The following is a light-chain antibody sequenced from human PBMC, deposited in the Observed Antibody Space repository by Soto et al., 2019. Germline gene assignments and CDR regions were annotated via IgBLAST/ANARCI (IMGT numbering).Light chain of an antibody. J-gene: IGLJ3*02. V-gene: IGLV2-8*01. CDR1: SSDVGGDNY. CDR2: EVS. Sequence: QSALTQPPSASGSPGQSVTISFTGTSSDVGGDNYVSWYQQHPGKAPKLMIYEVSKRPSGVPDRFSGSKSGNTASLTVSGLQAEDEADYYCNSYAGSNNWVFGGGTKLTVL. CDR3: NSYAGSNNWV.